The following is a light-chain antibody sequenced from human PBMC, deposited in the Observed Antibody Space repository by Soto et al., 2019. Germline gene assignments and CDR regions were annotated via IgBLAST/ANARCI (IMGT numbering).Light chain of an antibody. CDR3: QSFDSSLSGFVA. J-gene: IGLJ2*01. CDR2: ANT. Sequence: QSVLTQPPSVSGAPGQRVTISCTGTGSNIGAGYDIHWYQQFPGTAPKLLIYANTHRPSGVPDRFSGFKSGTSASLAISGLRAEDEADYYCQSFDSSLSGFVAFGGGTKLTVL. V-gene: IGLV1-40*01. CDR1: GSNIGAGYD.